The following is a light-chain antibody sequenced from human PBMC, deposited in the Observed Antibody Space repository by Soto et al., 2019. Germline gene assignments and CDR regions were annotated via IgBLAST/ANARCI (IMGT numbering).Light chain of an antibody. CDR2: VVT. CDR3: TSFTSGSTPYV. J-gene: IGLJ1*01. V-gene: IGLV2-14*01. CDR1: SNDIGVSNY. Sequence: VLTQPASVSGSPGQSITISYSGTSNDIGVSNYVSWYPQLPGKAPKLVIYVVTHLTSEITDRFSGSRSGITASLTISGLQAEDEADYYCTSFTSGSTPYVLGTGTKVTDL.